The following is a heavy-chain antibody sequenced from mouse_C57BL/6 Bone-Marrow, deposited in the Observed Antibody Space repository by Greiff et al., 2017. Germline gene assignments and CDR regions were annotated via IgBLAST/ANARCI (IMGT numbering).Heavy chain of an antibody. CDR3: ARFLSYYYGSSREGYAMDY. CDR1: GYTFTNYW. J-gene: IGHJ4*01. V-gene: IGHV1-63*01. CDR2: IYPGGGYT. D-gene: IGHD1-1*01. Sequence: QVQLQQSGAELVRPGTSVKMSCKASGYTFTNYWIGWAKQRPGHGLEWIGDIYPGGGYTNYNEKFKGKATLTADKSSSTAYMQFSSLTSEDSAIYYCARFLSYYYGSSREGYAMDYWGQGTSVTVSS.